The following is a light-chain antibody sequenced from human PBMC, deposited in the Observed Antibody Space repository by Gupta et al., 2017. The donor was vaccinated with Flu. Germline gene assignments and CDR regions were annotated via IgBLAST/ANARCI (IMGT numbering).Light chain of an antibody. J-gene: IGKJ1*01. CDR1: QSISNW. CDR3: QRYDSLWT. Sequence: DIQMTQSPSTLSASVGDRVTITCRASQSISNWLAWYQQKPGKVPKLLIYQASSLESGVTSRFSGSGYGKEFTLTSSSLQHDDVANYYCQRYDSLWTFGQGTRVEIK. V-gene: IGKV1-5*03. CDR2: QAS.